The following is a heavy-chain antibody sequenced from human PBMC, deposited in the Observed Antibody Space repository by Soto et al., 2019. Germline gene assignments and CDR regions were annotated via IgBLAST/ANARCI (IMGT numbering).Heavy chain of an antibody. J-gene: IGHJ4*02. CDR2: ISSREVTI. Sequence: QVQLVESGGGLVKPGGSLRLSCAASGFTFSNYYMAWLRQAPGKGLECLSYISSREVTIYYADSVKGRFTISRDNTKNSLYLQMSSLRDEDTCVYYCARVSASGWHVNGRDYFDSWGQGTLVTVSS. CDR1: GFTFSNYY. V-gene: IGHV3-11*01. CDR3: ARVSASGWHVNGRDYFDS. D-gene: IGHD6-19*01.